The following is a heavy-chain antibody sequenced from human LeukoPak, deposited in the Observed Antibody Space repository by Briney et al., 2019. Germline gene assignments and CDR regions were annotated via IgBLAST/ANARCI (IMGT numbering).Heavy chain of an antibody. V-gene: IGHV3-53*01. CDR3: AREMKISRGWFDP. CDR1: GGSISSYY. D-gene: IGHD2-15*01. Sequence: PSETLSLTCTVSGGSISSYYWSWVRQAPGKGLEWVSFIYSDNTHYSDSVKGRFTISRDNSKNTVYLQMNSLRAEDTAVYYCAREMKISRGWFDPWGQGTLVTVSS. J-gene: IGHJ5*02. CDR2: IYSDNT.